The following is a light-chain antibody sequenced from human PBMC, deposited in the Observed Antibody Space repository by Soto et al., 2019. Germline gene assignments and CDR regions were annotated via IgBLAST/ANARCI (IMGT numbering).Light chain of an antibody. CDR2: SAS. CDR1: QSVSSD. V-gene: IGKV3-15*01. CDR3: QQYNNWPRT. J-gene: IGKJ1*01. Sequence: EIVMTQSPATLSVSPGERATLSCRASQSVSSDLAWYHQKPGQATRLLIYSASTRATGIPARFSGSGSVTEFTLTINSLQSEDFAVYYCQQYNNWPRTFGQGTKVEIK.